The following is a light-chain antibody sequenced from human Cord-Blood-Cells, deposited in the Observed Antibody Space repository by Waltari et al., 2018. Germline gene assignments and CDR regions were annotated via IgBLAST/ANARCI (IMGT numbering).Light chain of an antibody. J-gene: IGKJ4*01. CDR3: QQYNRYSQSVLVT. Sequence: DIQMTQSPSTLSASVGDRVTITCRASQSISSWLAWYQQKPGKAPKLLIYDASSLESGVPARFSGSGSGTEVTLTISSLQPDDFATYYCQQYNRYSQSVLVTFGGGTKVEIK. CDR2: DAS. V-gene: IGKV1-5*01. CDR1: QSISSW.